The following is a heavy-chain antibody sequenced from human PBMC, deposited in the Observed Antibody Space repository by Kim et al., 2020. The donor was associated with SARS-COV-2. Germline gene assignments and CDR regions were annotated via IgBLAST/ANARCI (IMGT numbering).Heavy chain of an antibody. V-gene: IGHV4-31*02. D-gene: IGHD5-12*01. Sequence: TPSLKSRVTISVDTSKNQFSLKLSSVTAADTAVYYCARVREMATILVDYWGQGTLVTVSS. J-gene: IGHJ4*02. CDR3: ARVREMATILVDY.